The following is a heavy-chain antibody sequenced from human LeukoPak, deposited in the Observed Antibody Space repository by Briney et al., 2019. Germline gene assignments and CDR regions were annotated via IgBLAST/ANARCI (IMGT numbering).Heavy chain of an antibody. CDR3: ARGNRSPSGTYHYYFDY. Sequence: GGSLRLSCAASGFTFSSYAMSWVRQAPGKGLEWVSAISGSGGSTYYADSVKGRFTISRDNSKNTLYLQMNSLRAEDTAVYYCARGNRSPSGTYHYYFDYWGQGTLVTVSS. CDR1: GFTFSSYA. J-gene: IGHJ4*02. CDR2: ISGSGGST. V-gene: IGHV3-23*01. D-gene: IGHD1-26*01.